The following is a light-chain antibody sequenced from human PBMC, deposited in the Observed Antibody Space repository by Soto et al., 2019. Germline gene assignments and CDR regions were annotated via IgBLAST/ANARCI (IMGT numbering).Light chain of an antibody. CDR3: ASWDDSLNGFVV. CDR1: SANIGRNI. J-gene: IGLJ2*01. Sequence: QSALTQPPSASGTPGQRVTIPCSGSSANIGRNIVNWYQHLPGTAPKLLIYSNNQRPSGVPDRFSGSRSGSSASLAISGLQSEDEADYFCASWDDSLNGFVVFGGGTQLTVL. V-gene: IGLV1-44*01. CDR2: SNN.